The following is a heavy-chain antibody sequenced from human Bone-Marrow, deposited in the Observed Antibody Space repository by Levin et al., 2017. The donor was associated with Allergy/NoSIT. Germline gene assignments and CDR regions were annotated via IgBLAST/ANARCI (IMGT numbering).Heavy chain of an antibody. CDR1: GYTFTYRF. V-gene: IGHV1-45*02. CDR2: ITPFNGNT. D-gene: IGHD4-17*01. Sequence: AASVKVSCKASGYTFTYRFLHWVRQAPGQALEWMGWITPFNGNTNYAQKFQDRVTFSRDRSTNTAYMELTSLRSEDTGVYYCASRGGTTVTYEYYAMDVWGQGTTVTVSS. J-gene: IGHJ6*02. CDR3: ASRGGTTVTYEYYAMDV.